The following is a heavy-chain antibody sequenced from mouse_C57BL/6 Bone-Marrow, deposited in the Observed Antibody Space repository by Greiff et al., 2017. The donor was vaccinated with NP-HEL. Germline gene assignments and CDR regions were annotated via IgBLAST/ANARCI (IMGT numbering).Heavy chain of an antibody. CDR3: ASLWF. CDR2: ISNGGGST. Sequence: EVKVVESGGGLVQPGGSLKLSCAASGFTFSDYYMYWVRQTPEKRLEWVAYISNGGGSTYYPDTVKGRFTISRDNAKNTLYLQMSRLKSEDTAMYYCASLWFWGQGTLVTVSA. D-gene: IGHD2-2*01. V-gene: IGHV5-12*01. CDR1: GFTFSDYY. J-gene: IGHJ3*01.